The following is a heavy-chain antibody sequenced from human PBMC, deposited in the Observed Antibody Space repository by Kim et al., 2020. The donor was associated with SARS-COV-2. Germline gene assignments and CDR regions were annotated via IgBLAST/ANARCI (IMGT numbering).Heavy chain of an antibody. V-gene: IGHV1-18*01. CDR2: ISAYNGNT. Sequence: ASVKVSCKASGYTFTSYGISWVRQAPGQGLEWMGWISAYNGNTNYAQKLQGRVTMTTDTSTSTAYMELRSLRSDDTAVYYCATKLSPRGVTDFDYWGQGTLVTVSS. CDR1: GYTFTSYG. J-gene: IGHJ4*02. CDR3: ATKLSPRGVTDFDY. D-gene: IGHD3-10*01.